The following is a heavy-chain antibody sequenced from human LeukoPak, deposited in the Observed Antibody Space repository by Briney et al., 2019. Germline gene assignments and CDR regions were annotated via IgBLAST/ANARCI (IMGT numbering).Heavy chain of an antibody. CDR3: AKEGTDYGDYPYFFDY. CDR2: ISFDGSRR. D-gene: IGHD4-17*01. J-gene: IGHJ4*02. CDR1: GFTFSDSG. V-gene: IGHV3-30*18. Sequence: GGSLRLSCAASGFTFSDSGMHWVRQAPGKGLEWVAIISFDGSRRFYADSVRGRFTVSRDNSKNTLFLQMDSLSADDTGVYYCAKEGTDYGDYPYFFDYWGQGTLVTVSS.